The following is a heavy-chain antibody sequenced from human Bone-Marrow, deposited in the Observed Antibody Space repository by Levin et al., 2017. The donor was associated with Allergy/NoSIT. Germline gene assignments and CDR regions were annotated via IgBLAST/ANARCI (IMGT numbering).Heavy chain of an antibody. CDR3: ARQSSSSALIDY. V-gene: IGHV1-8*01. J-gene: IGHJ4*02. CDR1: GYTFTTYD. Sequence: GESLKISCKASGYTFTTYDINWLRQAAGQGLEWMGWMNSYTGDTGSTQEFEGRLTMTWDTSLSTAYMELSGLKSEDAAVYYCARQSSSSALIDYWGQGTLVSVSS. CDR2: MNSYTGDT. D-gene: IGHD6-6*01.